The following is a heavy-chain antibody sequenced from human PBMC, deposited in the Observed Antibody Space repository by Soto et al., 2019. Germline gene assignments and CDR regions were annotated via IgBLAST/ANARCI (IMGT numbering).Heavy chain of an antibody. CDR1: GFAFTGYY. V-gene: IGHV1-2*02. CDR2: INAHIGCT. CDR3: VKDLLVGARDHY. D-gene: IGHD1-26*01. J-gene: IGHJ4*02. Sequence: ASVKVSCKASGFAFTGYYIHWLRPAPGQCRKWMGWINAHIGCTEFAQKFQGRVTLTRDTSISTAYMTLTGLRGEDSAVYYCVKDLLVGARDHYWGQGTLVTVSS.